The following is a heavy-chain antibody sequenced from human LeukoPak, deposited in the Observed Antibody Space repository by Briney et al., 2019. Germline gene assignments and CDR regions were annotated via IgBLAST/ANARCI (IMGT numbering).Heavy chain of an antibody. J-gene: IGHJ4*02. CDR1: GYTFTSYG. V-gene: IGHV1-18*01. CDR2: ISAYNGNT. CDR3: ARCEGGYSGYGSGATDLYFDY. Sequence: GASVKVSCKASGYTFTSYGISWVRQAPGQGLEWMGWISAYNGNTNYAQKLQGRVTMTTDTSTSTAYMELRSLRSDDTAVYYCARCEGGYSGYGSGATDLYFDYWGQGTLVTVSS. D-gene: IGHD5-12*01.